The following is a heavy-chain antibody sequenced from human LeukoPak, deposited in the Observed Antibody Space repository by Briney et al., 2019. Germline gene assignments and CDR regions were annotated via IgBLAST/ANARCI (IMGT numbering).Heavy chain of an antibody. V-gene: IGHV3-11*04. CDR2: ISSSGSTI. D-gene: IGHD2-15*01. CDR3: ERDLHPKYCSGGSCYSAFDP. Sequence: PGGSLRLSCAASGFTFSDYYMSWIRQAPGKGLEWVSYISSSGSTIYYADSVKGRFTISRDNAKNSLYLQMNSLRAEDTAVYYCERDLHPKYCSGGSCYSAFDPWGQGTLVTVSS. J-gene: IGHJ5*02. CDR1: GFTFSDYY.